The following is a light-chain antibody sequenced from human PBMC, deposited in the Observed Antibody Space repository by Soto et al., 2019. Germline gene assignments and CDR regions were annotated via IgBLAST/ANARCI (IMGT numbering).Light chain of an antibody. CDR2: TAS. Sequence: EIVMAQSPATLSVAPGERASLSCRASQSVASNLAWYQQKPGQAPRLLIYTASTRATGIPARFSGSGSGTEFTLTISSLQSEDFAIYYCQQYNNWPPGITFGQGTPLEIK. J-gene: IGKJ5*01. CDR3: QQYNNWPPGIT. V-gene: IGKV3-15*01. CDR1: QSVASN.